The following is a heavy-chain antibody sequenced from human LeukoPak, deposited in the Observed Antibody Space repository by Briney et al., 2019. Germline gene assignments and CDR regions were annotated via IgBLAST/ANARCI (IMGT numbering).Heavy chain of an antibody. J-gene: IGHJ4*02. CDR1: GASLIGTDYY. CDR3: VLAPFT. Sequence: SATLSLTCSVSGASLIGTDYYWGWLRQPPGKGLEWLGSLYYSGSTYSHPSLKSRVTISVDTSKSQFSLKLNSVTASDAAMYYCVLAPFTGGQGSLVTVSS. CDR2: LYYSGST. V-gene: IGHV4-39*01. D-gene: IGHD4-11*01.